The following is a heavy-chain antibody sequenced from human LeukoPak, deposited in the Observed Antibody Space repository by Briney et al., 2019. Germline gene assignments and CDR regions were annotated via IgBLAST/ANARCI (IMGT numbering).Heavy chain of an antibody. V-gene: IGHV4-61*01. CDR1: GGSVSRGSYY. Sequence: SETLSLTCTVSGGSVSRGSYYWSWIRQPPGKGLEWIGYIYYSGSTNYNPSLKSRVTISVDTSKNQFSLKLSSVPAADTAVYYCARDPRSSGYCSGGSCSDWFDPWGQGTLVTVSS. CDR2: IYYSGST. J-gene: IGHJ5*02. CDR3: ARDPRSSGYCSGGSCSDWFDP. D-gene: IGHD2-15*01.